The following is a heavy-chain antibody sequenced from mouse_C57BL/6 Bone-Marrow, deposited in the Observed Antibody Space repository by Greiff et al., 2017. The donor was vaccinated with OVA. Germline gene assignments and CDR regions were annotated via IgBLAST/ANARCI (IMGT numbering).Heavy chain of an antibody. V-gene: IGHV6-3*01. CDR3: TGPQLVPSYFDY. CDR1: GFTFSNYW. D-gene: IGHD4-1*02. J-gene: IGHJ2*01. Sequence: EVKLMESGGGLVQPGGSMKLSCVASGFTFSNYWMNWVRQSPEKGLEWVAQIRLKSDNYATHYAESVKGRFTISRDDSKSSVYLQMNNLRAEDTGIYYCTGPQLVPSYFDYWGQGTTLTVSS. CDR2: IRLKSDNYAT.